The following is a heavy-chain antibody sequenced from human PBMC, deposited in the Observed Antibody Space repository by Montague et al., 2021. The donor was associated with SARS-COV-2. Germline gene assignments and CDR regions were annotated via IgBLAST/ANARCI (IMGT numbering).Heavy chain of an antibody. V-gene: IGHV4-39*01. Sequence: SETLSLTCTVSGGPISRNSYYWGWIRQPPGKGLEWIGTIFSSGSTNYSPSLKRRVTISVDTSKNQFSLKLSAATAAGTAVYYGARLGVDWNDWGMREFYFDYWGQGTLVTVSS. CDR3: ARLGVDWNDWGMREFYFDY. J-gene: IGHJ4*02. CDR1: GGPISRNSYY. CDR2: IFSSGST. D-gene: IGHD1-1*01.